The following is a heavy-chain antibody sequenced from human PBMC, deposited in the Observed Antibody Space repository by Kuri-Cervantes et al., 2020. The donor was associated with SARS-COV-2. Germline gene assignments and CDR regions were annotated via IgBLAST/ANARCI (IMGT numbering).Heavy chain of an antibody. CDR1: RGSLSGYH. J-gene: IGHJ6*03. V-gene: IGHV4-34*01. CDR3: ARGVSGFYYFYYMDV. D-gene: IGHD3-22*01. CDR2: FSHSGRN. Sequence: ESLKISCAVSRGSLSGYHWSWSRQPPGKGLEWIGGFSHSGRNDYSPSYNPSLESRVTISGDMSKNQVSLRLNSVTAADSAVYYCARGVSGFYYFYYMDVWGIGTTVTVSS.